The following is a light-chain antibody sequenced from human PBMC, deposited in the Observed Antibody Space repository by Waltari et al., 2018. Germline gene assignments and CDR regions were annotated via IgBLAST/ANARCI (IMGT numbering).Light chain of an antibody. V-gene: IGKV3-20*01. CDR3: QHYVSLPGT. CDR1: QSISKY. CDR2: HAS. J-gene: IGKJ1*01. Sequence: EIVLTQSPDTLSFSPGESATLSCRASQSISKYLAWYQQKPGQAPRLLIYHASSRSTGIPDRFSGSGFGTDFSLTISRLEPEDFAVYYCQHYVSLPGTFGQGTKLEIK.